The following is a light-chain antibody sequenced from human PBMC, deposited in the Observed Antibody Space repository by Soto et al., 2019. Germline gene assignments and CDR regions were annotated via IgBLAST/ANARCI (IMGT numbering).Light chain of an antibody. Sequence: EIVLTQSPATLSLSPGERATLSCRASQSINSHLAWYQQKPGRAPSLLIYDASNRATGIPARFSGSGSGTDFTLTISSLEPEDFAVYYCQQRPNWPLTFGGGTKVEFK. CDR2: DAS. CDR3: QQRPNWPLT. CDR1: QSINSH. V-gene: IGKV3-11*01. J-gene: IGKJ4*01.